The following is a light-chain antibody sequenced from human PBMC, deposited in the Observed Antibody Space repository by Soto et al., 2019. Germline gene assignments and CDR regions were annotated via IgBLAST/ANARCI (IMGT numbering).Light chain of an antibody. J-gene: IGKJ4*01. CDR2: WAS. CDR3: QQYLDTLVT. CDR1: ENDLKSSNNKNY. V-gene: IGKV4-1*01. Sequence: CPGSVGGSRGERTSMNGRCSENDLKSSNNKNYLAWHKQKPGQPPKLLIYWASTRESGVPDRFSGGGSGTDFALTISSLHAEDVAVYYCQQYLDTLVTYGGGTKVDI.